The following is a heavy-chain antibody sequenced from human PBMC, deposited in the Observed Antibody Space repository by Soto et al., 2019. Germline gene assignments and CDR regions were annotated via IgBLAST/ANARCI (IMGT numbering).Heavy chain of an antibody. Sequence: GGSLRLSCAASGFTFSSYSMNWVRQAPGKGLEWVSSISSSSSYIYYADSVKGRFTISRDNAKNSLYLQMNSLRAEDTAVYYCARSDCSGGSCYDDAFDIWGQGTMVTVSS. D-gene: IGHD2-15*01. CDR2: ISSSSSYI. CDR3: ARSDCSGGSCYDDAFDI. CDR1: GFTFSSYS. J-gene: IGHJ3*02. V-gene: IGHV3-21*01.